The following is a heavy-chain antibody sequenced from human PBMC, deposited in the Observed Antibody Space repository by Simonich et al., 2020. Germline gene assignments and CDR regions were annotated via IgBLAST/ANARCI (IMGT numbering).Heavy chain of an antibody. Sequence: QVQLQQWGAGLLKPSETLSLTCAVYGGSFSGYYWSWIRQPPGKGREWIREINHSGSTNYNPSLKSRVTISVDTSKNQFSLKLSSVTAADTAVYYCARGLIGGSYYYWGQGTLVTVSS. CDR1: GGSFSGYY. CDR2: INHSGST. J-gene: IGHJ4*02. CDR3: ARGLIGGSYYY. V-gene: IGHV4-34*01. D-gene: IGHD1-26*01.